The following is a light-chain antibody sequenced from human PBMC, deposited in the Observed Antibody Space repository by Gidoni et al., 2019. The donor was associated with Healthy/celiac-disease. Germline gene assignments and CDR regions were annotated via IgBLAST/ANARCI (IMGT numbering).Light chain of an antibody. Sequence: QSALTQPASVSGSPGQSITISCTGTSSDVGGYNYVSWYQQHPGKAPKLMIYEVSNRPSGVSNRFSGSKSGNTASLTISGLQAEDEADYYSSSYTSSSTSRVFGTGTKVTVL. CDR3: SSYTSSSTSRV. CDR1: SSDVGGYNY. J-gene: IGLJ1*01. CDR2: EVS. V-gene: IGLV2-14*01.